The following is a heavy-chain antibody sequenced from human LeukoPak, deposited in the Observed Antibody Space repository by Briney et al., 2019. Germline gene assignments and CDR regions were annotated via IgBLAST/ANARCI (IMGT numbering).Heavy chain of an antibody. CDR2: IKQDGSEK. CDR1: GFTFSSYW. V-gene: IGHV3-7*01. D-gene: IGHD2-15*01. CDR3: ARDCSGGSCYRTLDY. Sequence: PVGSLRLSCAASGFTFSSYWMSWVRQAPGKGLEWVANIKQDGSEKYYVDSVKGRFTISRDNAKNSLYLQMNSLRAEDTAVYYCARDCSGGSCYRTLDYWGQGTLVTVSS. J-gene: IGHJ4*02.